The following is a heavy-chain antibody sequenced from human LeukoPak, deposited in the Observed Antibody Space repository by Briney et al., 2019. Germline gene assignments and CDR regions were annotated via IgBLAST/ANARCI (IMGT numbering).Heavy chain of an antibody. CDR3: ARSLRAQVLGFFDS. CDR2: IYYSGST. J-gene: IGHJ4*02. D-gene: IGHD3-3*01. V-gene: IGHV4-59*08. CDR1: GGSISNYC. Sequence: PSETLSLTCTVSGGSISNYCWSWIRQPPGKGLEWIGYIYYSGSTDYNPSLKSRVAISVDTSKNQFSLKLSSVTAADTAVYYCARSLRAQVLGFFDSWGQGTLVSVSS.